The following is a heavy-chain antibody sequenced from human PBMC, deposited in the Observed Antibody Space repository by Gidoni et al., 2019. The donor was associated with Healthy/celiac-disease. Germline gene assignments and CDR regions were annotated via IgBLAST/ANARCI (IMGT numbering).Heavy chain of an antibody. J-gene: IGHJ6*03. V-gene: IGHV1-2*04. Sequence: QVQLVQSGAEVKKPGASVKVSCKASGYTFTGYYMHWVRQSPGQGLEWMGWIKPNRGGINYAQKFQGWVTMTRDTSISTAYMELSRLRSDDTAVYYCARDLRVVEGWYQLDGYYYYMDVWGKGTTVTVSS. CDR3: ARDLRVVEGWYQLDGYYYYMDV. CDR2: IKPNRGGI. CDR1: GYTFTGYY. D-gene: IGHD2-2*01.